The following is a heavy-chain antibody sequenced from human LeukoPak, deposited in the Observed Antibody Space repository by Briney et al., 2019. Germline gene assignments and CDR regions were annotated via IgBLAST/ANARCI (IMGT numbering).Heavy chain of an antibody. D-gene: IGHD5-18*01. CDR1: GGSISGSNW. Sequence: ASGTLSLTCAVSGGSISGSNWWSWVRQPPGKGLEWIGDIYHTGSTNYNPSLKSRVTMSVDKSKNQFSLNLSSVTAADTAIYYCARDTGYSYGRGYFDYWGQGALVTVSS. V-gene: IGHV4-4*02. CDR2: IYHTGST. CDR3: ARDTGYSYGRGYFDY. J-gene: IGHJ4*02.